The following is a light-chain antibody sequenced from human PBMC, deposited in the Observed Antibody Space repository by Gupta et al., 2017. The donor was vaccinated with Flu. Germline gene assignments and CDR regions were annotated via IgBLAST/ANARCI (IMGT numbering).Light chain of an antibody. J-gene: IGLJ2*01. CDR3: SSYTSSSTLLV. CDR2: EVS. V-gene: IGLV2-14*01. Sequence: QSALTQPASVSGSPGQSITISCTGTSSDVGGYNYVSWYQQHPGKAPKLMIYEVSNRPSGVSNRFSGSKSGNTDSLTISGLQAEDEAEDDCSSYTSSSTLLVFGGGTKLTVL. CDR1: SSDVGGYNY.